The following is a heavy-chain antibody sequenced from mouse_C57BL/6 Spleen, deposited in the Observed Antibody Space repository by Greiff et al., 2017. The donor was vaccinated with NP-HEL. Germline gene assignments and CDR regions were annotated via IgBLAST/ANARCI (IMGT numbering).Heavy chain of an antibody. CDR2: IWRGGST. CDR3: AEKEGGDSEFAY. J-gene: IGHJ3*01. Sequence: QVQLKESGPGLVQPSQSLSITCTVSGFSLTSYGVHWVRQSPGKGLEWLGVIWRGGSTDYNAAFMSRLSITKDNSKSQVFFRMNSLQADDSAIYYCAEKEGGDSEFAYWGKGTLVTVSA. V-gene: IGHV2-5*01. CDR1: GFSLTSYG. D-gene: IGHD3-1*01.